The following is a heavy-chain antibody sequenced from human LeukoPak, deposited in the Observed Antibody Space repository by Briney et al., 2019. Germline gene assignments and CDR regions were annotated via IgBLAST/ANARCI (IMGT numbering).Heavy chain of an antibody. J-gene: IGHJ4*02. D-gene: IGHD4-17*01. CDR3: ARGGNYGDYDGYFDY. CDR1: GGSISSYY. CDR2: IYYSGST. Sequence: PSETLSLTCTVSGGSISSYYWSWIRQPPGKGLEWIGYIYYSGSTNYNPSLRSRVTISVDTSKNQFSLKLSSVTAADTAVYYCARGGNYGDYDGYFDYWGQGALVTVSS. V-gene: IGHV4-59*08.